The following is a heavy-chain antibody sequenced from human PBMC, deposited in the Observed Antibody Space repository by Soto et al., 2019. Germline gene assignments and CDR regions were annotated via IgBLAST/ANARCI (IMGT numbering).Heavy chain of an antibody. CDR3: ARDWRYCSSTSCYLHYGMDV. CDR2: ISSSSSYT. V-gene: IGHV3-11*06. J-gene: IGHJ6*02. Sequence: PGGSLRLSCAASGFTFSDYYMSWIRQAPGKGLEWVSYISSSSSYTNYADSVKGRFTISRDNAKNSLYLQMNSLRAEDTAVYYCARDWRYCSSTSCYLHYGMDVWGQGTTVTVSS. D-gene: IGHD2-2*01. CDR1: GFTFSDYY.